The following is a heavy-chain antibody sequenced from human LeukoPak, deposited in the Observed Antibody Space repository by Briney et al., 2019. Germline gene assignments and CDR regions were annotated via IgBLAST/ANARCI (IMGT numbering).Heavy chain of an antibody. CDR3: AIASPIAAAGYYYYMDV. CDR2: VFYSGKT. D-gene: IGHD6-13*01. J-gene: IGHJ6*03. Sequence: SETLSLTCSVSGDYINTGHWWSWVRQPPGKGLEWIGEVFYSGKTDFNPSLKNRVTISLDKSKNQFSLKLSSVTAADTAVYYCAIASPIAAAGYYYYMDVWGKGTTVTVSS. V-gene: IGHV4-4*02. CDR1: GDYINTGHW.